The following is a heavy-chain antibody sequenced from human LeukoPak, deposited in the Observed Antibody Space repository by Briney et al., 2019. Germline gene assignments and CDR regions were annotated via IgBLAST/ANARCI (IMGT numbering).Heavy chain of an antibody. Sequence: GESLKISFKGSGYRLTSYSIGWVRQMPGKGLEWMGIIYPGDSDTRYSPSFQGQVTISADKSITTAYLQWTSLKASATAMYYAGRQDPEYDYWGQGTLVTVSS. CDR3: GRQDPEYDY. CDR1: GYRLTSYS. D-gene: IGHD6-6*01. V-gene: IGHV5-51*01. CDR2: IYPGDSDT. J-gene: IGHJ4*02.